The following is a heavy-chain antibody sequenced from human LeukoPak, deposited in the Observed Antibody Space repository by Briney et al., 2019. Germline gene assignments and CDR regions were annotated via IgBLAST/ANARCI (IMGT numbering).Heavy chain of an antibody. CDR1: GYTFTSYG. CDR2: ISPYNGNT. V-gene: IGHV1-18*01. Sequence: ASVKVSCKSSGYTFTSYGITWLRQAPGLGLEWMGWISPYNGNTNFAQKFQDRVSMSTDTSTSTAYMELRSLTSDDTAVYYCAREGSGCGRVRWFDPWGQGTLITVSS. CDR3: AREGSGCGRVRWFDP. D-gene: IGHD5-12*01. J-gene: IGHJ5*02.